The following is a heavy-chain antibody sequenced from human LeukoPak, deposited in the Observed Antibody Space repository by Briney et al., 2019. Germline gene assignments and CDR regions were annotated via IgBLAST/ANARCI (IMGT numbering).Heavy chain of an antibody. D-gene: IGHD6-13*01. CDR3: ARAAAGTYWFDP. Sequence: GGSLRLSCAASGFTFSSYDMHWVRQVTGKGLEWVSGIGTAGDTYYPGSVKGRFTISRENAKNSLYLQMNSLRAGDPAVYYCARAAAGTYWFDPWGQGTLVTVSS. CDR2: IGTAGDT. V-gene: IGHV3-13*01. CDR1: GFTFSSYD. J-gene: IGHJ5*02.